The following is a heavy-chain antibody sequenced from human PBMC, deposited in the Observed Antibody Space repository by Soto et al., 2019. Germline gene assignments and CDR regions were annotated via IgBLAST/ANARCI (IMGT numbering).Heavy chain of an antibody. D-gene: IGHD3-22*01. CDR3: ARQIYDSDTGPNFQYYFDS. Sequence: GESLKIPCKGSGYSFAGYWITWVRQKPGKGLEWMGRIHPSDSQTYYSPSFRGHVTISITKSITTVFLQWSSLRAPDTAMYYCARQIYDSDTGPNFQYYFDSWGQGTPVTVSS. V-gene: IGHV5-10-1*01. J-gene: IGHJ4*02. CDR1: GYSFAGYW. CDR2: IHPSDSQT.